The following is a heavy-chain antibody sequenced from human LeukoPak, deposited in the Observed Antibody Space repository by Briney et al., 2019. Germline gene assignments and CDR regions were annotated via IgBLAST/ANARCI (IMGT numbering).Heavy chain of an antibody. CDR3: ARGGPATAINFDY. CDR2: IYYSGST. J-gene: IGHJ4*02. Sequence: SSETLSLTCTVSGGSISSSSYYWGWIRQPPGKGLEWIGSIYYSGSTCYNPSLKSRVTISVDTSKNQFSLKLSSVTAADTAVYYCARGGPATAINFDYWGQGTLVTVSS. CDR1: GGSISSSSYY. D-gene: IGHD2-21*02. V-gene: IGHV4-39*07.